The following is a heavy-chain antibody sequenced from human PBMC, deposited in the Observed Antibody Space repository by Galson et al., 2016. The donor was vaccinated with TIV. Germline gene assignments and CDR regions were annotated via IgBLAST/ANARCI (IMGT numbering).Heavy chain of an antibody. D-gene: IGHD5-24*01. J-gene: IGHJ5*02. CDR3: ARRGPYGYNYILDL. V-gene: IGHV3-33*01. Sequence: SLRLSCAASGFIFNTYDVNWVRQAPGKGLVWVAIVWSDGSQQYSKDSVRGRFTVSRDNSKNTVYLQLNSLRGEDTAVYYCARRGPYGYNYILDLWGQGTLVTVSS. CDR1: GFIFNTYD. CDR2: VWSDGSQQ.